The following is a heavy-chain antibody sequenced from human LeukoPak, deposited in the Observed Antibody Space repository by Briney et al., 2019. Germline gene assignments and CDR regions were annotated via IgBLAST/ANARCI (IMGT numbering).Heavy chain of an antibody. CDR1: GFTFSSYW. D-gene: IGHD1-20*01. V-gene: IGHV3-74*01. CDR2: ISSDGSST. J-gene: IGHJ4*02. CDR3: ARFSGYNWNDPFDY. Sequence: GGSLRLPCAASGFTFSSYWMHWVRQAPGKGLVWVSRISSDGSSTSYADSVKGRFTISRDNAKNTLYLQMNSLRAEDTAVYYCARFSGYNWNDPFDYWGQGTLVTVSS.